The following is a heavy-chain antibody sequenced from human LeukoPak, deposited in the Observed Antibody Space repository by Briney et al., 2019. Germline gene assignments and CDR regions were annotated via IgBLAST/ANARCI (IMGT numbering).Heavy chain of an antibody. J-gene: IGHJ4*02. D-gene: IGHD6-13*01. CDR3: ARRWSFDY. Sequence: GRSLRLSCAASGFTFSSYAMHWVRQAPGKGLEWVAVISYDESDKYYADSVKGRFTISSDNSKNTLYLQMNSLRVEDTAVYHCARRWSFDYWGQGTLVTVSS. CDR1: GFTFSSYA. CDR2: ISYDESDK. V-gene: IGHV3-30*04.